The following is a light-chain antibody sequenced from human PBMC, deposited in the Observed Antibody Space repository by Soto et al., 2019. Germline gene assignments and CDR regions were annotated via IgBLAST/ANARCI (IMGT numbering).Light chain of an antibody. CDR1: SSDVGGYNF. V-gene: IGLV2-14*01. Sequence: QSALTQPASVSGSPGQSITISCTGTSSDVGGYNFVSWYQQHPGKAPKLLTYEVSNRPSGVSNRFSGSKSGNTASLTISGLQAEDEADYHCGSYTSSSTLVFGTGTKLTVL. CDR3: GSYTSSSTLV. J-gene: IGLJ1*01. CDR2: EVS.